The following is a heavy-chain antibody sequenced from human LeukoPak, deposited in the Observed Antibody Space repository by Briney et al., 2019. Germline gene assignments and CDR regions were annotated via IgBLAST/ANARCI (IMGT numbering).Heavy chain of an antibody. Sequence: SETLSLTCGVFGGAIRSSSYYWGWIRQPPGKGLEWIGSINYSGSTYYNPSLKSRVTISVDTSKNQFSLKLSSVTAAYTAVYYCARHFDAILTGLDYWGQGTLVTVSS. D-gene: IGHD3-9*01. J-gene: IGHJ4*02. V-gene: IGHV4-39*01. CDR3: ARHFDAILTGLDY. CDR2: INYSGST. CDR1: GGAIRSSSYY.